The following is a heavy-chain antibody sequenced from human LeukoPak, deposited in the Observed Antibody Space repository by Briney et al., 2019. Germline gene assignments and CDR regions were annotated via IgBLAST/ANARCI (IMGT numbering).Heavy chain of an antibody. CDR3: ARDSGSGTSGNEFDY. CDR2: ISSSSSYI. CDR1: GFTFSSYS. D-gene: IGHD1/OR15-1a*01. V-gene: IGHV3-21*06. Sequence: GGSLRLSCAASGFTFSSYSMNWVRQAPGKGLEWVSSISSSSSYIYYADSVKGRFTISRDNAKNVLFLQMSGLRVEDTAVYYCARDSGSGTSGNEFDYWGQGTLVSVSS. J-gene: IGHJ4*02.